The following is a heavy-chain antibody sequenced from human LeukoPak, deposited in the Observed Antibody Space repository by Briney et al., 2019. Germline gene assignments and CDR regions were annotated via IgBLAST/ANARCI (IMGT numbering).Heavy chain of an antibody. Sequence: SETLSLTCTVSGGSISSSSYYWGWIRQPPGKGLEWIGSIYYSGSTYYNPSLKSRVTISVDTSKNQFSLKLSSVTAADTAVYYCARVGGYDFWSGYSSAEYYYYYMDVWGKGTTVTVSS. CDR1: GGSISSSSYY. CDR2: IYYSGST. CDR3: ARVGGYDFWSGYSSAEYYYYYMDV. V-gene: IGHV4-39*07. J-gene: IGHJ6*03. D-gene: IGHD3-3*01.